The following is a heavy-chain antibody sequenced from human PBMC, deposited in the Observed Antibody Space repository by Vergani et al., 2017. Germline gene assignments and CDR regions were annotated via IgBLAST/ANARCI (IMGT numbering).Heavy chain of an antibody. CDR2: IYYSGST. Sequence: QLQLQESGPGLVKPSETLSLTCTVSGGSISSYYWSWIRQPPGKGLEWIGYIYYSGSTNYNPSLKSRVTISVDTSKNQFSLKLTSVTAADTAVYYCARIYDFWSGFDYYYYMDVWGKGTTVTVSS. D-gene: IGHD3-3*01. V-gene: IGHV4-59*01. CDR3: ARIYDFWSGFDYYYYMDV. J-gene: IGHJ6*03. CDR1: GGSISSYY.